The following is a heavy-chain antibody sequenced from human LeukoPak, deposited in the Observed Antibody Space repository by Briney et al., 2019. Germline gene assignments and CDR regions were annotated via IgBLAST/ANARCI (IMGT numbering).Heavy chain of an antibody. V-gene: IGHV3-48*03. CDR1: GFTFSSYE. Sequence: GALRLSCAASGFTFSSYEMNWVRQAPGKGLEWVSYISSSDSTIYYADSVKGRFTISRDNAKNSLYLQMSSLRAEDTAVYYCVRHRTASDYWGQGALVTVSS. CDR3: VRHRTASDY. J-gene: IGHJ4*02. CDR2: ISSSDSTI. D-gene: IGHD1-1*01.